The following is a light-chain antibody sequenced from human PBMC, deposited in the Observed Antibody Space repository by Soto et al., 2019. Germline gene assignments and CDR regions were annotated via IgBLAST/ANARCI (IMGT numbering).Light chain of an antibody. CDR2: GAS. Sequence: EIGLTQSPGTLSLSPGERATLSCRARQRVTSSYLAWYHQKPCQAPRLLIYGASGRATGIPDRVSGSGSGTAFPHTISSLEHEALVVYYCHYYGSAPRYTFGQGTQLEIK. CDR3: HYYGSAPRYT. V-gene: IGKV3-20*01. CDR1: QRVTSSY. J-gene: IGKJ2*01.